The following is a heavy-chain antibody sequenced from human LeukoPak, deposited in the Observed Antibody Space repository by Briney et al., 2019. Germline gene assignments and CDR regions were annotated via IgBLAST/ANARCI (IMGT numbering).Heavy chain of an antibody. CDR3: AKSSLRGHSLWYFDL. V-gene: IGHV3-30*18. CDR2: ISYDGSNK. J-gene: IGHJ2*01. Sequence: GRSLRLSCAASGFTFSSYGTHWVRQAPGKGLEWVAVISYDGSNKYDADSVKGRFTISRDNSKNTLYLQMNKLRVEDTAVYYCAKSSLRGHSLWYFDLWGRGTPVTVSS. CDR1: GFTFSSYG. D-gene: IGHD3-10*01.